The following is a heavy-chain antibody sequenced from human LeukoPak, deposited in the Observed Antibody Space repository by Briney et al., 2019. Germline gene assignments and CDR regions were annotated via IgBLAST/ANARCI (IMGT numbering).Heavy chain of an antibody. CDR2: INSDGSST. V-gene: IGHV3-74*01. Sequence: GGSLRLSCAASGFTFSSYWMHWVRQAPGKGLVWVLRINSDGSSTSYADSVKGRFTISRDNAKNTLYLQMNSLRAEDTAVYYCAGQEQSFRISSYFDYWGQGTLVTVSS. CDR3: AGQEQSFRISSYFDY. CDR1: GFTFSSYW. J-gene: IGHJ4*02. D-gene: IGHD6-13*01.